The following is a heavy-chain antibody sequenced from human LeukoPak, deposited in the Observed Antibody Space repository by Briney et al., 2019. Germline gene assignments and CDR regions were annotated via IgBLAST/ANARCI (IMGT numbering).Heavy chain of an antibody. CDR3: ARDWGSWDFDY. D-gene: IGHD3-16*01. V-gene: IGHV3-74*01. Sequence: GPLRLSCAASAFTFSSYWMHRLRQAPGKALLRVSRINSDGSSTSYADSVKGRFTISRDNAKNSLYLQINSLRAEDTAVYYCARDWGSWDFDYWGQGTLVTASS. CDR1: AFTFSSYW. J-gene: IGHJ4*02. CDR2: INSDGSST.